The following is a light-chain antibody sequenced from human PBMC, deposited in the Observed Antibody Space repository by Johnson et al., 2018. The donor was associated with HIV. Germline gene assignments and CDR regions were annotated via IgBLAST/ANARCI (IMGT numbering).Light chain of an antibody. V-gene: IGLV1-51*02. CDR2: ENT. CDR1: SSNIGNNY. Sequence: QSVLTQPPSVSAAPGQKVTISCSGSSSNIGNNYVSWYQQLPGTAPKLLVYENTKRPSGIPDRFSGSKSGASATLRITGLQPGAEADYYCGTWDTSLSAGGVFGSGTKVTVL. J-gene: IGLJ1*01. CDR3: GTWDTSLSAGGV.